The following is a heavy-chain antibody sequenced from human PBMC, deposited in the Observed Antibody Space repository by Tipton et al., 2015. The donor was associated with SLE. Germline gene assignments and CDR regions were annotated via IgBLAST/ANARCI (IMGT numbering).Heavy chain of an antibody. CDR3: ARHDTNYGRNWFDP. D-gene: IGHD2-8*01. J-gene: IGHJ5*02. V-gene: IGHV4-39*01. CDR2: ITNNGNT. Sequence: TLSLTCTVSGGSISGSIYYWDWIRQPPGKGPEWIGRITNNGNTYYIPSLQSRVTMSVDTSKNHFSLKLSSVTTADTAVYYCARHDTNYGRNWFDPWGQGTLVTVSS. CDR1: GGSISGSIYY.